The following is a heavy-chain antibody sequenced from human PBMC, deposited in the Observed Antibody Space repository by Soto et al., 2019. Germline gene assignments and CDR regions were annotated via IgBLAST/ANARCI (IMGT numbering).Heavy chain of an antibody. CDR2: IIPIFGTA. CDR3: ARDRGIVGATTSPYYFDY. CDR1: GGTFSSYA. J-gene: IGHJ4*02. D-gene: IGHD1-26*01. V-gene: IGHV1-69*01. Sequence: QVQLVQSGAEVKKPGSSVKVSCKASGGTFSSYAISWVRQAPGQGLEWMGGIIPIFGTANYAQKFQGRVTITADESTSTAYMELSSLRSEDTAVYYSARDRGIVGATTSPYYFDYWGQGTLVTVSS.